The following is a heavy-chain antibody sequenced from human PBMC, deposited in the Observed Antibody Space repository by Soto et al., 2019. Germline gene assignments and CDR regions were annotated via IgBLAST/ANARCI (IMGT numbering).Heavy chain of an antibody. CDR3: ARGGRVAATAFDY. V-gene: IGHV1-3*01. J-gene: IGHJ4*02. Sequence: QVQFVQSGAEVKRPGASVTVSCKASGYTFTSHAVHWVRQAPGERLECMGWIHAGNGKTKYSQSFQARVTFTSDPSASTVYLEASSLISEDTAVYYCARGGRVAATAFDYRGQGTLVTVSA. D-gene: IGHD1-26*01. CDR2: IHAGNGKT. CDR1: GYTFTSHA.